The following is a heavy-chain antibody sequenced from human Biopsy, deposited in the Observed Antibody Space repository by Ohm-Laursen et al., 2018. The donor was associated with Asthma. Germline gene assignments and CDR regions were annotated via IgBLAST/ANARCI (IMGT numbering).Heavy chain of an antibody. Sequence: SLRLSCTASGFSFSNFAIHWVRQAPGKGLEWVSVIYSGGGTYYADSVQGRVTISRDNSKNTLSLQMNSLRAEDTAVYYCARAYGGSFFSGSFDIWGQGTMVTVSS. CDR1: GFSFSNFA. CDR3: ARAYGGSFFSGSFDI. D-gene: IGHD4-23*01. J-gene: IGHJ3*02. V-gene: IGHV3-53*01. CDR2: IYSGGGT.